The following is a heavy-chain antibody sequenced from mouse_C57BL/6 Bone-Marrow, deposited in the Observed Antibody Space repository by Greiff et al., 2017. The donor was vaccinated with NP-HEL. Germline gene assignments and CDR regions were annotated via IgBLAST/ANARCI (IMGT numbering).Heavy chain of an antibody. CDR3: ARRRSNYDFDY. CDR1: GYTFTSYW. J-gene: IGHJ2*01. D-gene: IGHD2-5*01. V-gene: IGHV1-50*01. Sequence: QVQLQQPGAELVKPGASVKLSCKASGYTFTSYWMQWVKQRPGQGLEWIGEIDPSDSYTNYNQKFKGKATLTVDTSYSTAYMQLSSLTSEDSAVYYCARRRSNYDFDYWGQGTTLTVSS. CDR2: IDPSDSYT.